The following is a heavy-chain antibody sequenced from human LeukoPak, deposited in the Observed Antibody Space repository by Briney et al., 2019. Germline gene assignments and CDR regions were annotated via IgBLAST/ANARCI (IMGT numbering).Heavy chain of an antibody. D-gene: IGHD6-19*01. J-gene: IGHJ4*02. Sequence: GESLKISCKGSGYSFTSYWIGWVRQMTGKGLEWMGIIYPGDSDTRYSPSFQGQVTISADKSISTAYLQWSSLKASDTAMYYCAIAVRCCGWRFDYWGQGTLVTVSS. V-gene: IGHV5-51*01. CDR3: AIAVRCCGWRFDY. CDR1: GYSFTSYW. CDR2: IYPGDSDT.